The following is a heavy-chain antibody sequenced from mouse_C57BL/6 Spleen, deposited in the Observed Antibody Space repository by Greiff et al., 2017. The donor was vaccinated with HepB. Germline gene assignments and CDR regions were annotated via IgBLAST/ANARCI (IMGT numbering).Heavy chain of an antibody. D-gene: IGHD2-5*01. CDR3: ARAGYSNYGAY. CDR1: GYTFTSYW. J-gene: IGHJ3*01. V-gene: IGHV1-69*01. Sequence: QVQLQQSGAELVMPGASVKLSCKASGYTFTSYWMHWVKQRPGQGLEWIGEIDPSDSYTNYNQKFKGKSTLTVDKSSSTAYMQLSSLTSEDSAVYYCARAGYSNYGAYWGQGTLVTVSA. CDR2: IDPSDSYT.